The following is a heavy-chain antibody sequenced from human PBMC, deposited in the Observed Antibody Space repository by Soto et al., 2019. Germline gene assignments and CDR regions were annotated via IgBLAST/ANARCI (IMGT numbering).Heavy chain of an antibody. J-gene: IGHJ4*02. V-gene: IGHV4-31*03. Sequence: SETLSLTCTVSGGSISSGGYYWSCIRQHPGKGLEWIGYIYYSGSTYYNPSLKSRVTISVDTSKNQFSLKLSSVTAADTAVYYCARSYDYILTCWGQGTLVTVSS. D-gene: IGHD3-16*01. CDR2: IYYSGST. CDR1: GGSISSGGYY. CDR3: ARSYDYILTC.